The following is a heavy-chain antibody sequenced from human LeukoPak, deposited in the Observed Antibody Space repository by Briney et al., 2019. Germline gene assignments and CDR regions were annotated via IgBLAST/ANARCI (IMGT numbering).Heavy chain of an antibody. CDR3: TKDPWGLGSGWYFGYFDY. V-gene: IGHV3-30*18. D-gene: IGHD6-19*01. Sequence: PGRSLRLSCAASGFTSSSYGMHWVRQAPGKGLEWVAVISYDGSNEYYADSVKGRFTISRDNSKNTLYLQMNSLRAEDTAVYYCTKDPWGLGSGWYFGYFDYWGQGTLVTVSS. CDR2: ISYDGSNE. J-gene: IGHJ4*02. CDR1: GFTSSSYG.